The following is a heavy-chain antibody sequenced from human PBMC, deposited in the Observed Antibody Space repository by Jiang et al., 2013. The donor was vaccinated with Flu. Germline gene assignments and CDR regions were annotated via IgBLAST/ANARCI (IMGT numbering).Heavy chain of an antibody. J-gene: IGHJ4*02. CDR1: Y. CDR2: INPSGGST. V-gene: IGHV1-46*01. D-gene: IGHD6-19*01. CDR3: ARGETSSGWSYDY. Sequence: YMHWVRQAPGQGLEWMGIINPSGGSTSYAQKFQGRVTMTRDTSTSTVYMELSSLRSEDTAVYYCARGETSSGWSYDYWGQGTLVTVSS.